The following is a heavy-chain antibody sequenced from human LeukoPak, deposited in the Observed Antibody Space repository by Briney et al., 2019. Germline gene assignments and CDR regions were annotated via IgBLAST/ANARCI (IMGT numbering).Heavy chain of an antibody. J-gene: IGHJ4*02. Sequence: GGSLRLSCAASGFTFSNFAMSWVRQPPGKGLEWVSTISGGGSSTLYADSVKGRFTISRDNSKNTLYLQMNSLRAEDTALYYCAKDAQGLVRGGIYFDFWGQGSLVTVSS. D-gene: IGHD6-19*01. CDR2: ISGGGSST. CDR3: AKDAQGLVRGGIYFDF. CDR1: GFTFSNFA. V-gene: IGHV3-23*01.